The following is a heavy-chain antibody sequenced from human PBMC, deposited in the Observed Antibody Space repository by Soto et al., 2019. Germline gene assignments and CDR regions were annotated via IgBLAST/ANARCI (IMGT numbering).Heavy chain of an antibody. J-gene: IGHJ4*02. V-gene: IGHV4-4*07. CDR3: ARGMTPPGAPAWYYFDS. CDR2: FSLSGTT. Sequence: QVQLQESGPGLMKPSETLSLTCTVSGASITGSFFWSWIRQPAGKGLEWLGRFSLSGTTNYNPSLRSRVTMSADVSKNQFSLGLTSVTAADTALYYCARGMTPPGAPAWYYFDSWGQGTLVTVSS. CDR1: GASITGSFF. D-gene: IGHD2-8*02.